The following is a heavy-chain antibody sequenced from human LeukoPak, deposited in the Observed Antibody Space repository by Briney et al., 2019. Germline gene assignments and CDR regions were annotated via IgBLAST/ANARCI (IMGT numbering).Heavy chain of an antibody. CDR3: VRASQGYFQN. V-gene: IGHV3-72*01. CDR1: GFDFGAHE. J-gene: IGHJ1*01. CDR2: IRNKAHTFST. Sequence: GGSLRLSCAASGFDFGAHEMDWVRQAPGKGLEWVGRIRNKAHTFSTEYAESVRGRFTVSRDDSKNSLSLQMNSLRSEDTAVYYCVRASQGYFQNWGQGTLVTVSS.